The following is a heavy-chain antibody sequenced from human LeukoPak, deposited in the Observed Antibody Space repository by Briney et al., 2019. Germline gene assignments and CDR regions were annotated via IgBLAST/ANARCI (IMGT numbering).Heavy chain of an antibody. Sequence: GGSLRLSCAASGFTFSSYSMSWVRQAPGKGLEWVSSISSSSSYIYYADSVKGRFTISRDNAKNSLYLQMNSLRAEDTALYYCAKDRLTAAAGTFDAFDIWGQGTMVTVSS. CDR2: ISSSSSYI. V-gene: IGHV3-21*04. CDR3: AKDRLTAAAGTFDAFDI. D-gene: IGHD6-13*01. CDR1: GFTFSSYS. J-gene: IGHJ3*02.